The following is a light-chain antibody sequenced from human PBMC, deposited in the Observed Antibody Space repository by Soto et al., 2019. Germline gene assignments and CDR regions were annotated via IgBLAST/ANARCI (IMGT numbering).Light chain of an antibody. CDR3: CSYAGSYTWV. J-gene: IGLJ1*01. Sequence: QSALTQPRSVSGSPGQSITISCTGTSGNVGSYNFVSWYQQHPDKAPKLMIYDVSKRPSGVPDRFSGSKSGNTASLTISGLQAEAEADYYCCSYAGSYTWVFGTGTKVTVL. V-gene: IGLV2-11*01. CDR1: SGNVGSYNF. CDR2: DVS.